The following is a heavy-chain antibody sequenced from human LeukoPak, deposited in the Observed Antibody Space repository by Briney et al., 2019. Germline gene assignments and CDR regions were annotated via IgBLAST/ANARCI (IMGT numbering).Heavy chain of an antibody. CDR3: ARGPRAPYSSSSALRVPTTYYYYYYMDV. CDR1: GYTFTSYY. Sequence: ASVKVSCKASGYTFTSYYMHWVRQAPGQGLGWMGIINPSGGSTSYAQKFQGRVTMTRDMSTSTVYMELSSLRSEDTAVYYCARGPRAPYSSSSALRVPTTYYYYYYMDVWGKGTTVTVSS. D-gene: IGHD6-6*01. CDR2: INPSGGST. J-gene: IGHJ6*03. V-gene: IGHV1-46*01.